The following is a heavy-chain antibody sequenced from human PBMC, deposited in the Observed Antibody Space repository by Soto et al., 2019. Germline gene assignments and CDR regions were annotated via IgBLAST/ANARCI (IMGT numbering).Heavy chain of an antibody. J-gene: IGHJ6*03. CDR3: ARVGVATSSLYYYYYYMDV. CDR2: IYYSGST. CDR1: GISISSYY. V-gene: IGHV4-59*01. Sequence: PSETLSLTCTVSGISISSYYWSWIRQPPGKGLEWIGYIYYSGSTNYNPSLKSRVTISVDTSKNQFSLKLSSVTAADTAVYYCARVGVATSSLYYYYYYMDVWGKGTTVTVSS. D-gene: IGHD5-12*01.